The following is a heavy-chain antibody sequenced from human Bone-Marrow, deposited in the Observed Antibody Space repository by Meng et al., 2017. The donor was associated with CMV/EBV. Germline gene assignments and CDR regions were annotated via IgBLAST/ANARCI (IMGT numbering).Heavy chain of an antibody. Sequence: SETLSLTCAVYGGSFNGYYWSWIRQPPGKGLEWIGEINHSGSTNYNPSLKSRVTISVDTSKNQFSLKLSSVTAADTAVYYCARRVGATTIDYWGQGTLVTVSS. CDR3: ARRVGATTIDY. CDR2: INHSGST. J-gene: IGHJ4*02. CDR1: GGSFNGYY. V-gene: IGHV4-34*01. D-gene: IGHD1-26*01.